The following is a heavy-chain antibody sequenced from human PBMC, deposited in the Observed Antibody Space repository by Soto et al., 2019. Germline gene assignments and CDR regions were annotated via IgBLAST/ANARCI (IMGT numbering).Heavy chain of an antibody. CDR3: AKDSWRSPIVVVVAATGDDAFDI. J-gene: IGHJ3*02. D-gene: IGHD2-15*01. CDR1: GFTFSSYA. Sequence: PGGSLRLSCAASGFTFSSYAMSWVRQAPGKGLEWVSAISGSGGSTYYADSVKGRFTISRDNSKNTLYLQMNSLRAEDTAVYYCAKDSWRSPIVVVVAATGDDAFDIWGQGTMVTVSS. CDR2: ISGSGGST. V-gene: IGHV3-23*01.